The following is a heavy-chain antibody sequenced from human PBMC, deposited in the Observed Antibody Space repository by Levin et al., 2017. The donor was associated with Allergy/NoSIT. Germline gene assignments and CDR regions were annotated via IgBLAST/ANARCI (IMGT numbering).Heavy chain of an antibody. V-gene: IGHV3-33*03. Sequence: GGSLRLSCAASGFTFSSYGMHWVRQAPGKGLEWVAVVWFDGSKTYYPDSVKGRFAISRDNSNNMVYLQMNSLSVEDTALYYCTRYTSRYDGFDVWGQGTMVTVSS. CDR3: TRYTSRYDGFDV. D-gene: IGHD6-25*01. J-gene: IGHJ3*01. CDR2: VWFDGSKT. CDR1: GFTFSSYG.